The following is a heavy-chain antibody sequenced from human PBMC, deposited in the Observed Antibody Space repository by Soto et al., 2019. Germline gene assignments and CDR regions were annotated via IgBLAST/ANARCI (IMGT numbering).Heavy chain of an antibody. Sequence: GGSLRLSCAASGFAFSSYSMNWVRQAPGKGLEWVSYISSSSTIYYADSVKGRFTISRDNAKNSLYLQMNSLRAEDTAVYYCARDSALVVVAALDYWGQGTLVTVSS. CDR3: ARDSALVVVAALDY. CDR1: GFAFSSYS. V-gene: IGHV3-48*01. CDR2: ISSSSTI. J-gene: IGHJ4*02. D-gene: IGHD2-15*01.